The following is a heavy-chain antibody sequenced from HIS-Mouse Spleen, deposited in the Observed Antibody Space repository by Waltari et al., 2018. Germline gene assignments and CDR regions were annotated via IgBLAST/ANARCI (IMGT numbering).Heavy chain of an antibody. CDR2: IYHSGST. CDR1: GYSISSGYY. J-gene: IGHJ3*02. Sequence: QVQLQESGPGLVKPSETLSLTCTVSGYSISSGYYWGWIRQPPGKGLEWIGSIYHSGSTYYNPSLKSRGTISVDTSKNQFSLKLSSVTAADTAVYYCARGAPPLAGGAFDIWGQGTMVTVSS. V-gene: IGHV4-38-2*02. D-gene: IGHD6-19*01. CDR3: ARGAPPLAGGAFDI.